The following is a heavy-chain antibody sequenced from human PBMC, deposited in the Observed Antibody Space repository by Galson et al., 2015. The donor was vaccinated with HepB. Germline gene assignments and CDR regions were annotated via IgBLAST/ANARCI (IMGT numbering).Heavy chain of an antibody. CDR3: ARVGTGGYYYYGMDV. Sequence: SLRLSCAASGFTFSSYAMSWVRQAPGKGLEWVSAISGSGGSIYYADSVKGRFTISRDNSKNTLYLQMNSLRAEDTAVYYCARVGTGGYYYYGMDVWGQGTTVTVSS. V-gene: IGHV3-23*01. CDR1: GFTFSSYA. CDR2: ISGSGGSI. J-gene: IGHJ6*02. D-gene: IGHD1-14*01.